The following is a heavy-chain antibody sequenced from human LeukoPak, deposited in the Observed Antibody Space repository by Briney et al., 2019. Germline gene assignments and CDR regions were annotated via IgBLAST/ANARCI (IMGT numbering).Heavy chain of an antibody. CDR1: GFIFNDYG. V-gene: IGHV3-30*02. J-gene: IGHJ4*02. D-gene: IGHD2-8*01. CDR2: IWYDGDKE. CDR3: ARDAWSVRSYFDY. Sequence: GGSLRLPCATSGFIFNDYGIHWVRQAPGKGLEWVALIWYDGDKEYYADSMKGRLTISRDNSKNTTYLQMNSLRGEDTAVYYCARDAWSVRSYFDYWGQGTLVTVSS.